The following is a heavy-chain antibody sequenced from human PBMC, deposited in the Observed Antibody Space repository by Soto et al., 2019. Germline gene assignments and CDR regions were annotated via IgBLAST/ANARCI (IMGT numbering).Heavy chain of an antibody. CDR2: INHSGST. CDR1: GGSFSGYY. J-gene: IGHJ4*02. V-gene: IGHV4-34*01. D-gene: IGHD2-15*01. CDR3: ARGLTYIVVVVAATYYFDY. Sequence: PSETLSLTCAVYGGSFSGYYWSWIRQPPGKGLEWIGEINHSGSTNYNPSLKSRVTISVDTSKNQFSLKLSSVTAADTAVYYCARGLTYIVVVVAATYYFDYWGQGTLVTVSS.